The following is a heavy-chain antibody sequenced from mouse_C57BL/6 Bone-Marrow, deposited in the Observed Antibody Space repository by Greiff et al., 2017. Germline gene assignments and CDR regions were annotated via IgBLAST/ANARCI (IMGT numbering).Heavy chain of an antibody. V-gene: IGHV1-82*01. J-gene: IGHJ3*01. CDR1: GYAFSSSW. CDR2: IYPGDGDT. D-gene: IGHD2-4*01. Sequence: VKLQESGPELVKPGASVKISCKASGYAFSSSWMNWVKQRPGTGLEWIGRIYPGDGDTNYTGKFKGKDQLTADKSSSTAYMQLSSLTSEDSAVYFCARLGYDYDAWFAYWGQGTLVTVSA. CDR3: ARLGYDYDAWFAY.